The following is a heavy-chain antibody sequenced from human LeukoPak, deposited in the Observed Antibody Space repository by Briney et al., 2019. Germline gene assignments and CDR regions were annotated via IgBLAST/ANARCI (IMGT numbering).Heavy chain of an antibody. J-gene: IGHJ3*02. CDR2: MNPNSGNT. D-gene: IGHD3-3*01. Sequence: ASVKVSCKASGYTFTSYDINWVRQAPGQGLEWMGWMNPNSGNTGYAQKFQGRVTITRSTSISTAYMELSSLRSEDTAVYYCARDIRRITIFGVVISHAFDIWGQGTMVTVSS. V-gene: IGHV1-8*03. CDR3: ARDIRRITIFGVVISHAFDI. CDR1: GYTFTSYD.